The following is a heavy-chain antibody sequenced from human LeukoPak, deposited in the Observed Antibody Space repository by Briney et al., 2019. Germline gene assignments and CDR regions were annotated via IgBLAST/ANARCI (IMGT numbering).Heavy chain of an antibody. J-gene: IGHJ4*02. CDR3: ARDLIVEGTTILGY. Sequence: GGSLRLSCAASGFTFSSYSMNWVRQAPGKGLEWVSSISSSSTHLYHADSVKGRFAISRDNAKNSLYLQMNSLRAEDTAVYYCARDLIVEGTTILGYWGQGTLVTVSS. D-gene: IGHD1-26*01. CDR2: ISSSSTHL. CDR1: GFTFSSYS. V-gene: IGHV3-21*01.